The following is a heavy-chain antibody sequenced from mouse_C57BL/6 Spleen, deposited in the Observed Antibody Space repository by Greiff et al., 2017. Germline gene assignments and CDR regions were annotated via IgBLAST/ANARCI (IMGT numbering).Heavy chain of an antibody. V-gene: IGHV5-4*01. D-gene: IGHD1-3*01. J-gene: IGHJ2*01. CDR3: ARRRSGKSSYFDY. Sequence: EVQLEESGGGLVKPGGSLKLSCAASGFTFSSYAMSWVRQTPEQRLEWVATISDGGSYTYYPDNVKGRFTISRDNAKNNLYLQMIHLKSEDTAMYYCARRRSGKSSYFDYWGQGTTLTVSS. CDR1: GFTFSSYA. CDR2: ISDGGSYT.